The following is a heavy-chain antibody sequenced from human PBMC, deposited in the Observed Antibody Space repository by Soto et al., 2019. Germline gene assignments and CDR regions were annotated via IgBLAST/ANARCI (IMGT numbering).Heavy chain of an antibody. CDR3: AKPYGDYKTMGY. J-gene: IGHJ4*02. Sequence: LRLSCAASGFTFSSYGMHWVRQAPGKGLEWVAVISYDGSNKYYADSVKGRFTISRDNSKNTLYLQMNSLRAEDTAVYYCAKPYGDYKTMGYWGQGTLVTVSS. CDR1: GFTFSSYG. V-gene: IGHV3-30*18. CDR2: ISYDGSNK. D-gene: IGHD4-17*01.